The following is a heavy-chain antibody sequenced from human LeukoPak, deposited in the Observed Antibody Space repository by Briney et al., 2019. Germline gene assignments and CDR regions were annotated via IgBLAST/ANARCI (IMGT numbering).Heavy chain of an antibody. J-gene: IGHJ4*02. CDR3: ARMEGGYSSGWYLYYFDY. Sequence: PGGSLRLSCAASGFTFSSYSMNWVRQAPGKGLEWVSYISSSSSTIYYADSVKGRFTISRDNAKNSLYLQMNSLRAEDMAVYYCARMEGGYSSGWYLYYFDYWGQGTLVTVSS. CDR1: GFTFSSYS. V-gene: IGHV3-48*01. CDR2: ISSSSSTI. D-gene: IGHD6-19*01.